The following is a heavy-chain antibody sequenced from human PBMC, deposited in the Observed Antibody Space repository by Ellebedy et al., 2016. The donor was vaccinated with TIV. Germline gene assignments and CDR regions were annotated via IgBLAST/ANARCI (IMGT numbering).Heavy chain of an antibody. Sequence: GESLKISCAASRFAVSSNYMTWVRQAPGEGLEWVSLIYSDGKTYYADSVKGRFTISRDSSRNTLYLQMNSLRAEDTAVYYCATGRYGASDIWGQGTRVSVSS. J-gene: IGHJ3*02. V-gene: IGHV3-53*01. D-gene: IGHD4-17*01. CDR2: IYSDGKT. CDR3: ATGRYGASDI. CDR1: RFAVSSNY.